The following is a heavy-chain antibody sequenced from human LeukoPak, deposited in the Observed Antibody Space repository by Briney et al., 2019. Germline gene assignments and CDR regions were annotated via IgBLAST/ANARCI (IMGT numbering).Heavy chain of an antibody. CDR3: ATSGWTSRWFDP. Sequence: SGPTLVNPTQTLTLTCTFSGFSLSTSGMCVSWIRQPPGKGLEWIGYIYYSGSTNYNPSLKSRVTISIDTSKNQFSLNLSSVTAADTAVYYCATSGWTSRWFDPWGQGTLVTVSS. D-gene: IGHD2-15*01. CDR2: IYYSGST. CDR1: GFSLSTSGMC. V-gene: IGHV4-61*08. J-gene: IGHJ5*02.